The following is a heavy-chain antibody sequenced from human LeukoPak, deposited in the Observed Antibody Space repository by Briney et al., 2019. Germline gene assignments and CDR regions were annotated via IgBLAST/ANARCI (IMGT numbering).Heavy chain of an antibody. CDR3: AKEEGDYYDSGGYYVEYFQH. V-gene: IGHV3-23*01. CDR2: ISGSGGTT. D-gene: IGHD3-22*01. J-gene: IGHJ1*01. Sequence: PGGSLRLSCSASGFTFNNYAMSWVRQAPGKGLEWVSAISGSGGTTYYADSMKGRFTFSRDNSKNTLYLQMNSLRAEDTAVYYCAKEEGDYYDSGGYYVEYFQHWGQGTLVTVSS. CDR1: GFTFNNYA.